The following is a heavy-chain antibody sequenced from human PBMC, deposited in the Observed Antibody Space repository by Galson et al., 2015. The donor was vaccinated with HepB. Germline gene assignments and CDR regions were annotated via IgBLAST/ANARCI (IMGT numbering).Heavy chain of an antibody. CDR3: AKDGPPSFIPHFSDS. D-gene: IGHD2-21*01. Sequence: SLRLSCAASGFTFPTYTMSWVRQAPGKGLEWVSSISGGGGHPYYADSVKGRFTISRDRSRNTVSLQMNRLRAEDTAVYYCAKDGPPSFIPHFSDSWGQGTLVTVSS. CDR2: ISGGGGHP. J-gene: IGHJ4*02. V-gene: IGHV3-23*01. CDR1: GFTFPTYT.